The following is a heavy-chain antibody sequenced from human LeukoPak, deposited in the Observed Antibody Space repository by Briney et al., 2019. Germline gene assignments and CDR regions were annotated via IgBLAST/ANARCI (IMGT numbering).Heavy chain of an antibody. CDR3: ARGQDIVLMVYAAFDY. CDR1: GYTFTSYD. Sequence: ASVKVSCKASGYTFTSYDINWVRQATGQGLEWMGWMNPNSGNTGYAQKFQGRVTITRNTSISTAYMELSSLRSDDTAVYYCARGQDIVLMVYAAFDYWGQGTLVTVSS. J-gene: IGHJ4*02. D-gene: IGHD2-8*01. V-gene: IGHV1-8*03. CDR2: MNPNSGNT.